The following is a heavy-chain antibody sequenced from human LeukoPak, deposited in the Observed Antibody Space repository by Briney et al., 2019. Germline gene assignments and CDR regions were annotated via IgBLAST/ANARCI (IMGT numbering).Heavy chain of an antibody. Sequence: SVKVSCTASGGTFSSYAISWVRQAPGQGLEWMGGIIPIFGTANYAQKFQGRVTITTDESTSTAYMELSSLRSEDTAVYYCARGGYYSIDYYYHMDVWGKGTTVTVSS. CDR1: GGTFSSYA. D-gene: IGHD5-12*01. CDR2: IIPIFGTA. V-gene: IGHV1-69*05. J-gene: IGHJ6*03. CDR3: ARGGYYSIDYYYHMDV.